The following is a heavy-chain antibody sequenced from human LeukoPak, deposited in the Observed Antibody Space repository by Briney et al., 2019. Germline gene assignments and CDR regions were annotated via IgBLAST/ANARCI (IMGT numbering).Heavy chain of an antibody. V-gene: IGHV1-2*02. CDR3: ARNVKTPQQLATLYYYYYMDV. Sequence: GASVKVSCKASGYTFTDYYMHWVRQAPGQGLEWMGWINPKSGGTNYAQKFQGRVTMTRDTSISTAYMELSRLRSDDTAVYYCARNVKTPQQLATLYYYYYMDVWGKGTTVTVSS. D-gene: IGHD6-13*01. CDR2: INPKSGGT. J-gene: IGHJ6*03. CDR1: GYTFTDYY.